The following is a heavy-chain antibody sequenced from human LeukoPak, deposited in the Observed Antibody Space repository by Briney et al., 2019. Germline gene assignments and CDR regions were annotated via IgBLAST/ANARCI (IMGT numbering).Heavy chain of an antibody. CDR1: GGSISSYY. Sequence: PSETLSLTCTVSGGSISSYYWSWIRQPAGKGLEWIGRIYTSGSTNYNPSLKSRVTMSVDTSKNRFSLKLSSVTAADTAVYYCARTRGYCSGGSCSFQYTNHYFDYWGQGTLVTVSS. CDR3: ARTRGYCSGGSCSFQYTNHYFDY. V-gene: IGHV4-4*07. D-gene: IGHD2-15*01. J-gene: IGHJ4*02. CDR2: IYTSGST.